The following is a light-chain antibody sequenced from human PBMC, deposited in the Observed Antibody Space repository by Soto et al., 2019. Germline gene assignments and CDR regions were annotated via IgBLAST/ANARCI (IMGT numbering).Light chain of an antibody. J-gene: IGLJ1*01. CDR3: SSYSSISAYV. V-gene: IGLV2-14*01. CDR2: DVS. CDR1: SSDVGGYNY. Sequence: QSALTQPASVSGSPGQSITISCTGTSSDVGGYNYVSWYQQHPGKAPKLMIYDVSNRPSGVSNRFSGSKSGDTASLTISGLQAEDEVAYYCSSYSSISAYVFGIGTKVTVL.